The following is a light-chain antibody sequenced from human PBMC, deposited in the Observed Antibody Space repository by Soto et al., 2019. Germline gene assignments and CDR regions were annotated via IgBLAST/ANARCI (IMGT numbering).Light chain of an antibody. CDR1: SSNIGTNN. V-gene: IGLV1-44*01. CDR3: AAYAGSLNHIL. CDR2: SDN. J-gene: IGLJ2*01. Sequence: QSVLTQPPSASGTPGQRVTISCSGSSSNIGTNNVNWYQQLPRAAPKHLIYSDNQRPSGVPDRFSGSKSGTSASLAITGLQSEDEADYYCAAYAGSLNHILFGGGTKVTVL.